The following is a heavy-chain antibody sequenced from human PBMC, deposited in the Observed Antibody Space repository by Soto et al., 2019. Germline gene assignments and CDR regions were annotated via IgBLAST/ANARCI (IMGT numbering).Heavy chain of an antibody. CDR2: AYYRSRSRWHH. Sequence: SQTLSLTCAISGDSVSNNGATWNWIRQSPSRGLEWLGRAYYRSRSRWHHDYATSVRSRVTINPDTSKNQFSLQLNSVTPEDTAVYYCARDPPDFNSGFDYWGQGILVTVSS. CDR1: GDSVSNNGAT. V-gene: IGHV6-1*01. D-gene: IGHD1-26*01. CDR3: ARDPPDFNSGFDY. J-gene: IGHJ4*02.